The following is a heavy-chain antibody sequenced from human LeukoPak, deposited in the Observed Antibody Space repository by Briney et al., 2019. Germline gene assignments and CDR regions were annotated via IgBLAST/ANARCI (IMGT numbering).Heavy chain of an antibody. CDR3: AKDLAVAGTSAY. CDR1: GFTFSSYW. J-gene: IGHJ4*02. Sequence: GGSLRLSCAASGFTFSSYWRSWVRQAPGKGLEWVANIKQGGSEKYYVDSVKGRFTISRDNSKNTLYLLMNRPGAEATAWYYFAKDLAVAGTSAYWGEGTLVAVSS. CDR2: IKQGGSEK. V-gene: IGHV3-7*01. D-gene: IGHD6-19*01.